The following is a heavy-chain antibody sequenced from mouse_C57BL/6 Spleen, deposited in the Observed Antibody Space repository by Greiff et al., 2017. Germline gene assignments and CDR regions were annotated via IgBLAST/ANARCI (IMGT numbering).Heavy chain of an antibody. D-gene: IGHD2-4*01. Sequence: QVQLQQSGPELVKPGASVKISCKASGYAFSSSWMNWVKQRPGKGLEWIGRIYPGDGDTNSNGKFKGKATLTADKSSSTAYMQLSSLTSEDSAVYFCARSYDYGGFAGWGKGTMVTVSA. J-gene: IGHJ3*01. CDR2: IYPGDGDT. CDR1: GYAFSSSW. V-gene: IGHV1-82*01. CDR3: ARSYDYGGFAG.